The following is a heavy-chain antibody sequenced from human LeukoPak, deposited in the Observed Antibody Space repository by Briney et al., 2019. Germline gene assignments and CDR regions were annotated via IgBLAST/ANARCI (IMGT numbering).Heavy chain of an antibody. CDR1: GFTFSSYA. D-gene: IGHD5-24*01. J-gene: IGHJ4*02. CDR2: ISGSGGST. V-gene: IGHV3-23*01. Sequence: GGSLRLSCAASGFTFSSYAMSWVRQAPGKGLECVSAISGSGGSTYYADSVKGRFTISGDNSKNTLYLQMNSLRAADTAVYYCPKYASRDLSLDYWGQRPLATVHS. CDR3: PKYASRDLSLDY.